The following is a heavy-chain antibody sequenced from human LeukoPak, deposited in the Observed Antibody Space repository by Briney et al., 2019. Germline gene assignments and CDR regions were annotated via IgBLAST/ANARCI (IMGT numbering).Heavy chain of an antibody. V-gene: IGHV1-69*04. D-gene: IGHD4-11*01. CDR3: ARDGAIDYSNYVS. CDR1: GGTFISYA. J-gene: IGHJ4*02. Sequence: GASVKVSCKASGGTFISYAISWVRQAPGQGLEWMGRIIPILGIANYAQKFQGRVTITADKSTSTAYMELSSLRSEDTAVYYCARDGAIDYSNYVSWGQGTLVTVSS. CDR2: IIPILGIA.